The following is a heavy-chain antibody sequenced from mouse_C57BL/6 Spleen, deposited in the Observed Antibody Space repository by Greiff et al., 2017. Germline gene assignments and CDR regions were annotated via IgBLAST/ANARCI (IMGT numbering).Heavy chain of an antibody. V-gene: IGHV14-4*01. D-gene: IGHD1-1*01. CDR3: TTCYYYGSSWYFDV. J-gene: IGHJ1*03. CDR1: GFNIKDDY. Sequence: VQLKESGAELVRPGASVKLSCTASGFNIKDDYMHWVKQRPEQGLEWIGWIDPENGDTEYASKFQGKATITADTSSNTAYLQLSSLTSEDTAVYYCTTCYYYGSSWYFDVWGTGTTVTVSS. CDR2: IDPENGDT.